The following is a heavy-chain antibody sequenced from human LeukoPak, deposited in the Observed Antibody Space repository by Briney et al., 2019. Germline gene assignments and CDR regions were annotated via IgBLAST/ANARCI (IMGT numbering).Heavy chain of an antibody. Sequence: GGSLRLSCAASGFTFNTFWMTWVRQAPGKGLEWVANINHNGTEKYYMDSVGGRFTISRDNAKNSLSWEMKSLRLDDTAVYYCARDGGDLWPLDEWGRGTLVTVSS. D-gene: IGHD3-16*01. CDR3: ARDGGDLWPLDE. V-gene: IGHV3-7*01. CDR1: GFTFNTFW. CDR2: INHNGTEK. J-gene: IGHJ4*02.